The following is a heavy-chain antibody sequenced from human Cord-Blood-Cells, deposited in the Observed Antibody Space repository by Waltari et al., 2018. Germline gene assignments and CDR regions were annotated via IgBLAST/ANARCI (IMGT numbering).Heavy chain of an antibody. V-gene: IGHV3-48*01. Sequence: EVQLVESGGGLVQPGGSLRLSCAASGFTFRSYSMNWVRQAPGEELEWVSYISSSSSTIYYADSVKGRFTISRDNAKNSLYLQMNSLRAEDTAVYYCARRSRRDAFDIWGQGTMVTVSS. J-gene: IGHJ3*02. CDR3: ARRSRRDAFDI. CDR1: GFTFRSYS. CDR2: ISSSSSTI.